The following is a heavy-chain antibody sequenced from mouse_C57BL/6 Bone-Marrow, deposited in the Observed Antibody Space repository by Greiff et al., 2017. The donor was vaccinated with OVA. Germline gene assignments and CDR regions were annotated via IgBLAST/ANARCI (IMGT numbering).Heavy chain of an antibody. CDR2: ISSGSSTI. J-gene: IGHJ1*03. CDR1: GFTFSDYG. D-gene: IGHD1-1*01. CDR3: AKNYYGHWYFDV. V-gene: IGHV5-17*01. Sequence: EVQVVESGGGLVKPGGSLKLSCAASGFTFSDYGMHWVRQAPEKGLEWVAYISSGSSTIYYADTVKGRFTISRDNAKNTLFLQMTSLRSEDTAMYYCAKNYYGHWYFDVWGTGTTVTVSS.